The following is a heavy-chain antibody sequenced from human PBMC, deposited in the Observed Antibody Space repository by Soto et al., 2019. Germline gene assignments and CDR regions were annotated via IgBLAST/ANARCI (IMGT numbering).Heavy chain of an antibody. CDR3: ARVTASGEPASADFQD. CDR2: ISSSGNSI. J-gene: IGHJ1*01. V-gene: IGHV3-48*01. D-gene: IGHD4-17*01. CDR1: GFTFSSYS. Sequence: EVQLVESGGGLVQPGGSLRLSCAASGFTFSSYSMNWVRQSPGKGLEWVSYISSSGNSIRYADSAKGRFTISRDNAKNSLYLQMNSLRVEDTAVYHCARVTASGEPASADFQDWGQGTLVAVSS.